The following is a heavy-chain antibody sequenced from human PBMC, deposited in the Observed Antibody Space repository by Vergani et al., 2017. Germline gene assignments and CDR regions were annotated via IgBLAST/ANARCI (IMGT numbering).Heavy chain of an antibody. J-gene: IGHJ6*02. CDR3: ARVGSTTTVVTPGGNYYYYGMDV. Sequence: QVQLQESGPGLVKSSETLSLTCSVSFDSIRNLYCNWIRQPPGKGLEWIGSIHYSGSTNYNPSLKSRVTISVDTSKNQFSLKLSSVTAADTAVYYCARVGSTTTVVTPGGNYYYYGMDVWGQGTTVTVSS. D-gene: IGHD4-23*01. CDR2: IHYSGST. CDR1: FDSIRNLY. V-gene: IGHV4-59*11.